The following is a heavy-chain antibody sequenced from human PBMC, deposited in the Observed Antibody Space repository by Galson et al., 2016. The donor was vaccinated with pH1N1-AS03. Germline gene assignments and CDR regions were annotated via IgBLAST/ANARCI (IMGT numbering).Heavy chain of an antibody. V-gene: IGHV4-38-2*01. CDR3: ARVGKYFDCWSGYSDFDY. J-gene: IGHJ4*02. CDR2: IYHSGST. Sequence: TLSLTCAVSGYSISSGYYWGWIRQPPGKGLEWIGSIYHSGSTYYNPSLMSRVTISVDTSKNRFSLKVTSVTAADTAVYYCARVGKYFDCWSGYSDFDYWGQGTLVTVSS. CDR1: GYSISSGYY. D-gene: IGHD3-3*01.